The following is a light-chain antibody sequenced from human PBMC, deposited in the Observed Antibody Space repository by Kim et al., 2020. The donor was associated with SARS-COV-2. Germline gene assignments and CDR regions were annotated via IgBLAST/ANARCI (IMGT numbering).Light chain of an antibody. CDR3: QQYNNWPPFT. Sequence: EIVMTQSPATLSVSPGERATLSCRASQSVSSNLAWYQQKPGQAPRLLIYGASTRATGIPARFSGSGYGTEFTLTISSLQSEDFAVYYCQQYNNWPPFTFGPGTKVYIK. CDR1: QSVSSN. V-gene: IGKV3-15*01. J-gene: IGKJ3*01. CDR2: GAS.